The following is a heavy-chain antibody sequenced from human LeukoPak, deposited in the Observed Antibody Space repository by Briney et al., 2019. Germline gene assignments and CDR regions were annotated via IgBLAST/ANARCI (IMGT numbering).Heavy chain of an antibody. CDR1: GGSISSGDYY. J-gene: IGHJ4*02. CDR3: SVEVRESVSLINGDC. Sequence: PSETLSLTCTVSGGSISSGDYYWGWIRQPPGKGLEWIGTIYYNGATQYNPSLRSRVTMSVDTSQNQFSLKLTSVTAADTAVYYCSVEVRESVSLINGDCWGQGTLVTVSS. V-gene: IGHV4-39*07. D-gene: IGHD3-10*01. CDR2: IYYNGAT.